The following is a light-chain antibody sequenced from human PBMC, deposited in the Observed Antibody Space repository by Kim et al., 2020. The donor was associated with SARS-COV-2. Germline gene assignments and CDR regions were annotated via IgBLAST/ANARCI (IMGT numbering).Light chain of an antibody. Sequence: GQKVTISCSGSSSNSGNNYVSWNQQCPGTAPKLLIYDNNKRPSGIPDRFSGSKSGTSATLGITGLQTGDEADYYCGTWDTSLSAGVFGGGTQLTVL. CDR1: SSNSGNNY. J-gene: IGLJ2*01. CDR2: DNN. CDR3: GTWDTSLSAGV. V-gene: IGLV1-51*01.